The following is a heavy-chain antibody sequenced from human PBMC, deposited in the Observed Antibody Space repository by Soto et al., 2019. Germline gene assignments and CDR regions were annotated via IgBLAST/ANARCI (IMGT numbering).Heavy chain of an antibody. CDR1: GFSLKTTGVG. D-gene: IGHD6-13*01. CDR2: IYWDDDK. CDR3: AQRLEQSGSNWDSGAYDI. Sequence: QITLKESGPTLVKPTQTLTLTCTFSGFSLKTTGVGVGWIRQPPGKALEWLAVIYWDDDKRYSPSLKSRLTVIKDSSINQVVLIVTNMDPVDAATYYCAQRLEQSGSNWDSGAYDIWGEGTMVTVSS. V-gene: IGHV2-5*02. J-gene: IGHJ3*02.